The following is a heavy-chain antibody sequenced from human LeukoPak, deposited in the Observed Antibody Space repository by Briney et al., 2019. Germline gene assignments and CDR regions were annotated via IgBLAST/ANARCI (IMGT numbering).Heavy chain of an antibody. CDR2: ISGSGCSI. D-gene: IGHD6-6*01. CDR3: AKDIAARRASFFDY. CDR1: GLPFSLYA. V-gene: IGHV3-23*01. J-gene: IGHJ4*02. Sequence: GVSLTLFCALSGLPFSLYAMIWLPQAPGKGLEWVSAISGSGCSIFYADTVKGRFTISRDNSKNTLYLQMNSLRAEDTAVYYCAKDIAARRASFFDYWGQGTLVTVSS.